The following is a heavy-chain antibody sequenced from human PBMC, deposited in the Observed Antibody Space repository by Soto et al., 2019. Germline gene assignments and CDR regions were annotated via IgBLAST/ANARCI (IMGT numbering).Heavy chain of an antibody. CDR3: ASGYYDFWSGYSSTGSYYYYGMDV. D-gene: IGHD3-3*01. V-gene: IGHV1-2*02. CDR2: INPNSGGT. Sequence: QVQLVQSGAEVKKPGASVKVSCKASGYTFTGYYMHWVRQAPGQGLEWMGWINPNSGGTNYAQKLQGRVTMPRDTSISTAYRELSRLSSDDTAVYYCASGYYDFWSGYSSTGSYYYYGMDVWGQGTTVTVSS. CDR1: GYTFTGYY. J-gene: IGHJ6*02.